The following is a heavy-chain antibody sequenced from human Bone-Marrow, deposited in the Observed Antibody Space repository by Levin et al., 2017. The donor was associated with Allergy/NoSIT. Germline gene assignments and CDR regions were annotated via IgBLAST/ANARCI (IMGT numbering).Heavy chain of an antibody. J-gene: IGHJ3*02. CDR3: ARPYETYFQESGGYYYDAFDI. CDR2: ITRSSTYI. CDR1: GFTFNSYR. D-gene: IGHD3-22*01. Sequence: AGGSLRLSCAASGFTFNSYRMHWVRQAPGKGLEWVSSITRSSTYIYYADSVTGRFTMSRDNAKNSLYLQMNSLRADDTAVYYCARPYETYFQESGGYYYDAFDIWGQGTMVIVSS. V-gene: IGHV3-21*01.